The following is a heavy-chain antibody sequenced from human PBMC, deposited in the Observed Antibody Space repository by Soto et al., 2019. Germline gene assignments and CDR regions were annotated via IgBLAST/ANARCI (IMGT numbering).Heavy chain of an antibody. CDR2: IYYSGST. J-gene: IGHJ4*02. D-gene: IGHD5-18*01. V-gene: IGHV4-31*03. CDR3: ARGAGVTARNPFDY. Sequence: SETLSLTCTVSGGSISSGGYYWSWIRQHPGKGLEWIGYIYYSGSTYYNPSLKSRVTISVDTSKNQFSRKLSSVTAADTAVYYCARGAGVTARNPFDYWGQGTLVTVSS. CDR1: GGSISSGGYY.